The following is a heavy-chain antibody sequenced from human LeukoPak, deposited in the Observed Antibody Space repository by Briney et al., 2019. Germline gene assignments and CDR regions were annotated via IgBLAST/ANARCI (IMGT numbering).Heavy chain of an antibody. CDR3: AKASYDSSGYDDAFDI. D-gene: IGHD3-22*01. CDR2: ISWNSGSI. Sequence: GGSLRLSCAASGFTFDDYAMHWVRQAPGKGLEWVSGISWNSGSIGYADSVKGRFTISRDNAKNSLYLQMNSLRAEDTALYYCAKASYDSSGYDDAFDIWGQGTMVTVS. V-gene: IGHV3-9*01. J-gene: IGHJ3*02. CDR1: GFTFDDYA.